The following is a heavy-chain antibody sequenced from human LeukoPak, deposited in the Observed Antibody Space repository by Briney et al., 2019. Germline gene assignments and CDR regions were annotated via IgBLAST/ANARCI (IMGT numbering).Heavy chain of an antibody. CDR3: ARGRSSWYDLDY. Sequence: ASVKVSCKASGYSFTGYYMHWVRQAPGQGLEWMGRINPNSGGTNYAQKFRGRVTMTRDTSISTAYMELSRLRSDDTAVYYCARGRSSWYDLDYWRQGTLVTVSS. D-gene: IGHD6-13*01. V-gene: IGHV1-2*06. J-gene: IGHJ4*02. CDR2: INPNSGGT. CDR1: GYSFTGYY.